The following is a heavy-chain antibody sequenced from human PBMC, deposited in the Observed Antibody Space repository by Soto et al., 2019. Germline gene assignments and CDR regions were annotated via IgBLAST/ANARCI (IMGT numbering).Heavy chain of an antibody. CDR2: IIPIFGTA. J-gene: IGHJ4*02. CDR1: GGTFSSYA. V-gene: IGHV1-69*13. CDR3: ARSPGDYYYFDY. D-gene: IGHD4-17*01. Sequence: LVKVSCKASGGTFSSYAISWVRQAPGQGLEWMGGIIPIFGTANYAQKFQGRVTITADESTSTAYMELSSLRSEDTAVYYCARSPGDYYYFDYWGQGTLVTVSS.